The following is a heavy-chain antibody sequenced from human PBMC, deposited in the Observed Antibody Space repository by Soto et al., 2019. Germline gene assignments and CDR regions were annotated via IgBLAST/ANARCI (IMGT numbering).Heavy chain of an antibody. J-gene: IGHJ3*01. Sequence: EVQLLESGGGLVQPGGSLRLSCAASGFSFSTNAMSWVRQAPGKGLEWVSGISASGVNTYYADSVKGRFTISRDNSKNTLYLQMNSLRAGDTAVYYCEKDFDSTSYSTSSFSAFDLWGQGTVVTVYS. D-gene: IGHD6-6*01. CDR2: ISASGVNT. CDR1: GFSFSTNA. CDR3: EKDFDSTSYSTSSFSAFDL. V-gene: IGHV3-23*01.